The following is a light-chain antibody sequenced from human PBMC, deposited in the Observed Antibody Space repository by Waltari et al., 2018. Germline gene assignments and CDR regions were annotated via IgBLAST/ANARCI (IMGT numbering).Light chain of an antibody. CDR3: QQYLSSPLT. Sequence: DIVMTQSPDSLAVSLGERATINCKSSHSVFSTSKKTYLAWYQHKPGQPPKVVIYWASTLESGVPDRFRGSGSRTDFTLTISSLQAEDVAVYHCQQYLSSPLTVGGGTKVEIK. CDR2: WAS. CDR1: HSVFSTSKKTY. V-gene: IGKV4-1*01. J-gene: IGKJ4*02.